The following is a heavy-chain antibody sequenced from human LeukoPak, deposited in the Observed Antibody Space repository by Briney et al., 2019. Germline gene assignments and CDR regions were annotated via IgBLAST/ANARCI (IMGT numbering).Heavy chain of an antibody. CDR3: TTEDSRPCSSTSSIPCYFWGVATIGGPFDY. J-gene: IGHJ4*02. CDR2: IKSKTDGGTT. Sequence: PGGSLRLSCAASGFTFSNAWMSWVRQAPGKGLEWVGRIKSKTDGGTTDYAAPVKGRFTISRDDSKNTLYLQMNSLKTEDTAVYYCTTEDSRPCSSTSSIPCYFWGVATIGGPFDYWGQGTLVTVSS. D-gene: IGHD2-2*01. V-gene: IGHV3-15*01. CDR1: GFTFSNAW.